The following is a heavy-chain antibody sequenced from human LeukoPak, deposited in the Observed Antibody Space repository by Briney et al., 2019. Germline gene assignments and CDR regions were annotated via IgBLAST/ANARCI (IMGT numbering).Heavy chain of an antibody. CDR2: IYPGNSDT. J-gene: IGHJ5*02. V-gene: IGHV5-51*01. CDR3: ARHRGSSRIDWFDP. CDR1: GYSFTNYW. Sequence: GESRKISCKGSGYSFTNYWIGWVRQMPGKGLEWMGIIYPGNSDTKYSPSFQGQVTISADKSINTVYLQWSSLKASNTAMYYCARHRGSSRIDWFDPWGQGTLVTVSS. D-gene: IGHD6-13*01.